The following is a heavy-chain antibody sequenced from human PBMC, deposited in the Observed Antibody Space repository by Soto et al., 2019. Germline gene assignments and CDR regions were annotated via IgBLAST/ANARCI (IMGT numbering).Heavy chain of an antibody. J-gene: IGHJ5*02. CDR1: GGSFSGYY. CDR2: INHSGST. D-gene: IGHD3-3*01. V-gene: IGHV4-34*01. CDR3: ARELPSVRFLEWCYNWFDP. Sequence: PSETLSLTCAVYGGSFSGYYWSWIRQPPGKGLEWIGEINHSGSTNYNPSLKSRVTISVDTSKNQFSLKLSSVTAADTAVYYCARELPSVRFLEWCYNWFDPWGQGTLVTVSS.